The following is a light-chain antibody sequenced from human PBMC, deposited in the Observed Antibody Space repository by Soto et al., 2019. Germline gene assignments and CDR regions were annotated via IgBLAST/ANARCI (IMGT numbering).Light chain of an antibody. CDR2: DAS. J-gene: IGKJ5*01. CDR1: QSINRW. Sequence: DIQMTQSPSTLSASVGDRVTITCRASQSINRWLAWYQQKPGKAPKVLIYDASSLESGVPQRFSGSGSGTEFTLTISSLQTDDFSTYYCQQSYSTPISFGQGTRLEI. V-gene: IGKV1-5*01. CDR3: QQSYSTPIS.